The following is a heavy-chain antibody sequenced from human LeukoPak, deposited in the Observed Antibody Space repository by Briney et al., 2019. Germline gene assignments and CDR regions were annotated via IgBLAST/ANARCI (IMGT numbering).Heavy chain of an antibody. CDR1: GFTFDDYG. V-gene: IGHV3-20*04. J-gene: IGHJ2*01. CDR2: INWNGGST. D-gene: IGHD3-10*01. CDR3: AXGXXYXSXXXXXXXXXXXXLVXXXXXXXXXXXXWY. Sequence: GGSLRLSCAASGFTFDDYGMSWVRQAPGKGLEWVSGINWNGGSTGYADSVKGRFTISRDNAKNSLYLQMNSLRAEDTALYYFAXGXXYXSXXXXXXXXXXXXLVXXXXXXXXXXXXWY.